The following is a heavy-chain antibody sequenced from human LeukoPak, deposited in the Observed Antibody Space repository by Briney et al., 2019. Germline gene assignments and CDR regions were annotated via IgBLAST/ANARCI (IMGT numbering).Heavy chain of an antibody. D-gene: IGHD3-10*01. CDR2: IYTSGIT. Sequence: PSETLSLTCTASGGSISSGSYYWSWIRQPAGKGLEWIGRIYTSGITNYNPSLKSRVTISVDTSKNQFSLQLNSVTPEDTAVYYCARGSMVRSTTYYYYMDVWGNGTTVTVSS. V-gene: IGHV4-61*02. J-gene: IGHJ6*03. CDR3: ARGSMVRSTTYYYYMDV. CDR1: GGSISSGSYY.